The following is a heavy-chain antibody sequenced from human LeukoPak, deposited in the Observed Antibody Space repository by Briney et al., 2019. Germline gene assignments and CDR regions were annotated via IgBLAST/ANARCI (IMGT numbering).Heavy chain of an antibody. CDR3: GTLLSNGPFDY. CDR2: MYPNSGAT. Sequence: ASVKVSCKASGYTFTGYYMHWVRQAPGQALELMGYMYPNSGATKYAQKFQGRVTMTRDTSISTAYMELSGLGSDDTAVYYCGTLLSNGPFDYWGQGSLVTVSS. V-gene: IGHV1-2*02. CDR1: GYTFTGYY. J-gene: IGHJ4*02.